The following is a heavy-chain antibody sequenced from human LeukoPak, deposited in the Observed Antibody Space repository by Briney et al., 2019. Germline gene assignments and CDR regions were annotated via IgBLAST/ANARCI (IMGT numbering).Heavy chain of an antibody. CDR3: TKDPNGDYVGAFDP. Sequence: SGGSLRLSCEASGFTFSSFAMTWVRQAPGKGLEWVSSITGSHGRTYNTDSVKGRFTISRDNSQNTLYLQMNSLRAEDTAVYYCTKDPNGDYVGAFDPWGQGTPVTVSS. CDR2: ITGSHGRT. J-gene: IGHJ5*02. V-gene: IGHV3-23*01. D-gene: IGHD4-17*01. CDR1: GFTFSSFA.